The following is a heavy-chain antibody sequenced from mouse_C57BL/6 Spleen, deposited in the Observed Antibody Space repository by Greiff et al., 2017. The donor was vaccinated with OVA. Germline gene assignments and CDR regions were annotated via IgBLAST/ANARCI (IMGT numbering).Heavy chain of an antibody. CDR3: ARSGMDY. D-gene: IGHD3-2*02. Sequence: VQLQQSGAELVRPGTSVKVSCKASGYAFTNYLIEWVKQRPGQGLEWIGVINPGSGGTNYNEKFKGKATLTEDKSSSTAYMQLSSLTSEDSAVYFCARSGMDYWGQGTSVTVSS. CDR2: INPGSGGT. CDR1: GYAFTNYL. V-gene: IGHV1-54*01. J-gene: IGHJ4*01.